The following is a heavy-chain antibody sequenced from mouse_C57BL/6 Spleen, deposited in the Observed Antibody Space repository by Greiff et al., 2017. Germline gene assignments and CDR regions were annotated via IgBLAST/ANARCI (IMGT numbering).Heavy chain of an antibody. CDR3: ARQLRLRDAMDY. D-gene: IGHD3-2*02. CDR2: INPSNGGI. CDR1: GYTFTSYW. J-gene: IGHJ4*01. V-gene: IGHV1-53*01. Sequence: QVQLQQPGTELVKPGASVKLSCKASGYTFTSYWMHWVKQRPGQGLEWIGNINPSNGGINYTEKFKSKATLTVDKSSSTAYMQLSSLTSEYSAVYYCARQLRLRDAMDYWGQGTSVTVSS.